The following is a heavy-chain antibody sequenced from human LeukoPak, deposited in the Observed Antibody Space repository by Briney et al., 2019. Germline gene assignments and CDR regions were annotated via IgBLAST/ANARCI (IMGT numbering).Heavy chain of an antibody. J-gene: IGHJ3*02. D-gene: IGHD6-25*01. V-gene: IGHV3-11*06. CDR3: ARSLAAGFDI. CDR2: ISRTSDYT. CDR1: GFTFSDYF. Sequence: PGGSLRLSCAASGFTFSDYFMSWIRQAPGKGLEWVSYISRTSDYTNYADSVKGRFTISRDNAKNSLYLQMNSLRAEDTAVYYCARSLAAGFDIWGQGTMVTVSS.